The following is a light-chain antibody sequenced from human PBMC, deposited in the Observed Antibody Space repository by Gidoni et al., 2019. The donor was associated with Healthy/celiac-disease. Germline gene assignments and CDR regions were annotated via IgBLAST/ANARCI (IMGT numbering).Light chain of an antibody. CDR3: MQALQTPS. CDR2: LGS. CDR1: QSLLHSNGYNY. V-gene: IGKV2-28*01. Sequence: EIEMTQSPLSLPVTPGEPASISCRSSQSLLHSNGYNYLDWYLQKPGQSPQLLIYLGSNRASGVPDRFSGSGSGTDFTLKISRVEAEDVGVYYCMQALQTPSFGQGTKVEIK. J-gene: IGKJ1*01.